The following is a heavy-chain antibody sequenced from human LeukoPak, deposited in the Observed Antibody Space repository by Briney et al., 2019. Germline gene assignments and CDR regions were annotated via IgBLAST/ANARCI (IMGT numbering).Heavy chain of an antibody. CDR1: GYSFTTYW. J-gene: IGHJ4*02. D-gene: IGHD1-26*01. CDR3: ARGGGSLNYFDS. V-gene: IGHV5-51*01. Sequence: GESLKISCRGSGYSFTTYWTGWVRQRPGKGPEWMGIIYPDDSDIRYSPSFQGQVTISADKSISTAYLQWSSLKASDSVIYYCARGGGSLNYFDSWGQGTLVTVSS. CDR2: IYPDDSDI.